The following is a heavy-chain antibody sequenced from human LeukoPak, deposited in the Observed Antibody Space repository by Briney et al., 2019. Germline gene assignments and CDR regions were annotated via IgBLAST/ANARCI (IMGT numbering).Heavy chain of an antibody. V-gene: IGHV6-1*01. CDR1: GDSVSSNSAA. J-gene: IGHJ3*01. Sequence: TSQTLSLTCAISGDSVSSNSAAWNWIRQSPSRGLEWLGRTYYRSKWYSDYGISVKSRIIINPDTSKNQFSLQLNSVTPEDTAMYFCARGIFNAFDFWGRGTMVTVSS. CDR2: TYYRSKWYS. CDR3: ARGIFNAFDF.